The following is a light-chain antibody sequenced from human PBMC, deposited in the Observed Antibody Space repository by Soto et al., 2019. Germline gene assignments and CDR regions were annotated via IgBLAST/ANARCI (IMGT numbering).Light chain of an antibody. Sequence: QLVLTQSSSASASLGSSVKLTCTLSSGHSSYIIAWHQQQPGKAPRYLMKLEGSGSYNKGSRVPDRFSGSSSGADRYLTISNLQFEDDADYYCATCAFNSRVFGTRTKLTVL. CDR2: LEGSGSY. CDR3: ATCAFNSRV. J-gene: IGLJ1*01. V-gene: IGLV4-60*02. CDR1: SGHSSYI.